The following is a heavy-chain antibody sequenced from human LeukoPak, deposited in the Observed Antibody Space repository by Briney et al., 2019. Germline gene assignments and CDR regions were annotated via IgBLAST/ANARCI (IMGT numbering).Heavy chain of an antibody. Sequence: PSETLSLTCTVSGGSISSNNYYWGWMRQPPGKGLEWIVHIYYDGRTYYNPSLKSRVTMSVDTSKNQFSLKLSSVTAADTAVYYCARHRGSSSEFDPWGLGTLVTISS. CDR2: IYYDGRT. V-gene: IGHV4-39*01. J-gene: IGHJ5*02. CDR3: ARHRGSSSEFDP. CDR1: GGSISSNNYY. D-gene: IGHD6-6*01.